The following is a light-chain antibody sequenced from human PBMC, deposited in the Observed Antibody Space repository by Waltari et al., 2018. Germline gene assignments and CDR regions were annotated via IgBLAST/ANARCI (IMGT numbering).Light chain of an antibody. CDR2: TTA. V-gene: IGKV1-NL1*01. J-gene: IGKJ3*01. Sequence: DIQMTQSPSSLSASVGDRVTFTCRASQDISNSLAWYQQEPGKAPNLLVYTTARLESGVPSRFSGTGSGTDYTLTISSLQPEDFATYFCQQYHSPPFTFGPGTKVDFK. CDR3: QQYHSPPFT. CDR1: QDISNS.